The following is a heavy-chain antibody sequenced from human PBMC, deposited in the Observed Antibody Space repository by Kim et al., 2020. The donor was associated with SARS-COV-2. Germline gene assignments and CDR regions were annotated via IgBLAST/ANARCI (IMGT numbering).Heavy chain of an antibody. CDR3: ARGTYSSGWYPPDY. J-gene: IGHJ4*02. CDR1: GFIFSSYG. Sequence: GGSLRLSCAASGFIFSSYGMHWVRQAPGKGLEWVAVIWYDGSNKYYADSVKGRFTISRDNSRNTLYLQMNSLRPEDTAVYYCARGTYSSGWYPPDYWGQGTLVTVSS. D-gene: IGHD6-19*01. V-gene: IGHV3-33*01. CDR2: IWYDGSNK.